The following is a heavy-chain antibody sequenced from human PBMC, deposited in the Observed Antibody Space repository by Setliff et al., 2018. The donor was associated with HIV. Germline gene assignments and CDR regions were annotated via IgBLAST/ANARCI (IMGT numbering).Heavy chain of an antibody. CDR3: ARAPITIFGVIIIPVYFDY. J-gene: IGHJ4*02. CDR2: INHSGST. D-gene: IGHD3-3*01. Sequence: LSLTCAVYGGSFSGYYWSWIRQPPGKGLEWIGEINHSGSTNYNMSLWSRVTISLDASRNQFSLELISVTAADTAVYYCARAPITIFGVIIIPVYFDYWGQGTLVTVSS. CDR1: GGSFSGYY. V-gene: IGHV4-34*01.